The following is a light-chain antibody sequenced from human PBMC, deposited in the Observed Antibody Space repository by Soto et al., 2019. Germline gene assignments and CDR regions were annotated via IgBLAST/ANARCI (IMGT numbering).Light chain of an antibody. J-gene: IGKJ2*01. CDR1: QSISSW. CDR2: KAS. CDR3: XXXNSYPYT. Sequence: DIQMTQSPSTLSASVGDRXTITCRASQSISSWLVWYQQKPGKAPKLLIYKASSLESGVPSRFSGSGSGTEFTLTISSLQPXXXATXXXXXXNSYPYTFGQGTKLEIK. V-gene: IGKV1-5*03.